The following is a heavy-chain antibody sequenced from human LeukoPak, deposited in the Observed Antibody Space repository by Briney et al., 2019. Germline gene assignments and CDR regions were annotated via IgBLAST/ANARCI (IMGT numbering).Heavy chain of an antibody. Sequence: GGSLRLSCAASGFTFSNAWMSWVRQAPGKGLEWVSAISGSGGSTYYADSVKGRFTISRNNSKNTLYLQMNSLRAEDTAVYYCAKDNKVLLWFGEYNDAFDIWGQGTMVTVSS. D-gene: IGHD3-10*01. V-gene: IGHV3-23*01. CDR3: AKDNKVLLWFGEYNDAFDI. CDR2: ISGSGGST. J-gene: IGHJ3*02. CDR1: GFTFSNAW.